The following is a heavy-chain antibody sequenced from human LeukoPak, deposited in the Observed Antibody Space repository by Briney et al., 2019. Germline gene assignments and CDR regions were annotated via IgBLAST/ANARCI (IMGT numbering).Heavy chain of an antibody. CDR1: GFTFSSYW. V-gene: IGHV3-74*01. CDR2: INSDVGST. J-gene: IGHJ3*02. CDR3: ARRSAAKDAFDI. D-gene: IGHD6-25*01. Sequence: GGSLRHSCAASGFTFSSYWMHSVRHAPGKGLVWVSRINSDVGSTSYTDSVKGRFTISRDNAKSTLYLQMDSLRAEDTAVYYCARRSAAKDAFDIWGQGTKVTVSS.